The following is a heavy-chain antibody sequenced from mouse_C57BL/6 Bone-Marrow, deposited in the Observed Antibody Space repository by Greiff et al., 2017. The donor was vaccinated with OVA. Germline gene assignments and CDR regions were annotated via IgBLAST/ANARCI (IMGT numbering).Heavy chain of an antibody. J-gene: IGHJ1*03. V-gene: IGHV1-69*01. CDR3: AHYGSSYVGRYFDV. CDR1: GYTFTSYW. CDR2: IDPSDSYT. Sequence: QVQLQQPGAELVMPGASVKLSCKASGYTFTSYWMHWVKQRPGHGLEWIGEIDPSDSYTNYNQKFKGKSTLTVDKSSSTAYMQLSSLTSEDSAVYDCAHYGSSYVGRYFDVWGTGTTVTVSS. D-gene: IGHD1-1*01.